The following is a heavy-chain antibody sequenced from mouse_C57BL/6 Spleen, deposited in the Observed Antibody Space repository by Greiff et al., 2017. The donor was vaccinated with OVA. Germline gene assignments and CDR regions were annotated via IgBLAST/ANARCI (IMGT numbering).Heavy chain of an antibody. V-gene: IGHV1-81*01. CDR1: GYTFTSYG. D-gene: IGHD1-1*01. Sequence: QAQLQQPGAELARPGASVKLSCKASGYTFTSYGISWVKQRTGQGLEWIGEIYPRSGNTYYNEKFKGKATLTADKSSSTAYMELRSLTSEDSAVYFCARRAFITTVVATDYWGQGTTLTVSS. J-gene: IGHJ2*01. CDR3: ARRAFITTVVATDY. CDR2: IYPRSGNT.